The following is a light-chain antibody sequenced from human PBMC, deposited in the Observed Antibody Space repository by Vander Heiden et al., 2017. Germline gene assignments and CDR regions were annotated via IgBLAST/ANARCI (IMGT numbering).Light chain of an antibody. J-gene: IGKJ4*01. CDR1: QGISRS. Sequence: AIRMTQSPSSFSASTGDRVTITCRASQGISRSFAWYQQKPGKAPKLLIYATSTLQSGVPSRFSGSGSGTDFTLTISCLQSEDFATYYCQQYYSYPLTFGGGTKVEIK. CDR3: QQYYSYPLT. CDR2: ATS. V-gene: IGKV1-8*01.